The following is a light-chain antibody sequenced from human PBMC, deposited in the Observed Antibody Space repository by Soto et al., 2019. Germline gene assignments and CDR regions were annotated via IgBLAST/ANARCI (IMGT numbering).Light chain of an antibody. CDR1: SSNIGNNY. CDR3: ASWDDRLGAVI. J-gene: IGLJ2*01. V-gene: IGLV1-51*01. CDR2: DND. Sequence: QSVLTQPPSVSAAPGQKVTISCSGSSSNIGNNYVSWYQQLPGTAPKLLIYDNDKRPSGVPERISGSKFGTAASLAISGLRSEDEAVYYCASWDDRLGAVIFGGGTKLTVL.